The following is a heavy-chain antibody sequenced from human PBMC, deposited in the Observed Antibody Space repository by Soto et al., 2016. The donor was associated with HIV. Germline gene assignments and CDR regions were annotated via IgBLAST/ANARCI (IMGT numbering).Heavy chain of an antibody. CDR3: AEHGLFDY. V-gene: IGHV3-23*01. CDR1: GFTFSSYA. CDR2: ISGSGGST. Sequence: EVQLLESGGDLIQPGGSLRLSCAASGFTFSSYAMSWVRQAPGKGLEWVSAISGSGGSTYYADSVKGRFTISRDNSKNTLYLQMNSLRAEDTAIYYCAEHGLFDYWGQGTLVTVSS. J-gene: IGHJ4*02.